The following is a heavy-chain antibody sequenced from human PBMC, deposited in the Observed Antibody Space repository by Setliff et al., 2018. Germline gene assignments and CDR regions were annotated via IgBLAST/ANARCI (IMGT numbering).Heavy chain of an antibody. CDR1: GGSIGSSF. Sequence: SETLSLTCTVSGGSIGSSFWNWIRQSPGKGLEWIGYKSNRGDTNSNPSLRSRLTMSVDTSKSQFSLNLTSVTAADTAVYFCARAVDSSGYFPCWYFDLWGRGALVTVSS. D-gene: IGHD3-22*01. V-gene: IGHV4-59*01. J-gene: IGHJ2*01. CDR2: KSNRGDT. CDR3: ARAVDSSGYFPCWYFDL.